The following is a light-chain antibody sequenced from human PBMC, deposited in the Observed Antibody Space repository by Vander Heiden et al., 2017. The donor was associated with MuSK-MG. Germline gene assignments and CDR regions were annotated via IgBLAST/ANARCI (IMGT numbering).Light chain of an antibody. Sequence: EIVMTQSPATLSVSPGGRATLSCRASQSVSSNLAWYQQKPGQAPRLLIYGASTRATGIPARFSGSGFGTEFTLTISSRQSEDFAVYYCQQYNNWPPYTFGQGTKLEIK. V-gene: IGKV3-15*01. CDR1: QSVSSN. CDR3: QQYNNWPPYT. J-gene: IGKJ2*01. CDR2: GAS.